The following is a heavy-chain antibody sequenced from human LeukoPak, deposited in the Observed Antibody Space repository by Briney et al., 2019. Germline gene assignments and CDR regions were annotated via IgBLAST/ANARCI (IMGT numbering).Heavy chain of an antibody. CDR1: GYTFTGYY. V-gene: IGHV1-2*02. D-gene: IGHD6-19*01. CDR3: ATGQWLVPPSY. J-gene: IGHJ4*02. CDR2: INPNSGGA. Sequence: ASVKVSCKASGYTFTGYYMHWVRQAPGQGLEWMGWINPNSGGANSAQKFQGRVTMTRDTSISTAYMELTSLRSEDTAVYYCATGQWLVPPSYWGQGTLVTVSS.